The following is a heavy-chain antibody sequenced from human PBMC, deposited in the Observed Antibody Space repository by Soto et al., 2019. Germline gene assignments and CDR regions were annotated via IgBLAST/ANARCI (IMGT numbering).Heavy chain of an antibody. V-gene: IGHV3-73*01. CDR3: TIVEGIRWSLAFDY. Sequence: PGGSLRLSCAASGFTFSGYAMHWVRQASGKGLEWVGRIRSKANSYATAYAASVKGGFTISRDDSKNTAYLQMNSLKTEDTAVYYCTIVEGIRWSLAFDYWGQGTLVTVSS. J-gene: IGHJ4*02. D-gene: IGHD2-21*01. CDR1: GFTFSGYA. CDR2: IRSKANSYAT.